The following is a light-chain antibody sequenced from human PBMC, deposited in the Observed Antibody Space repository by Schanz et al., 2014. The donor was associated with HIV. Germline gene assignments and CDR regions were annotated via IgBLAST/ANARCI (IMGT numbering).Light chain of an antibody. CDR1: SSDVGAYNY. CDR3: CSYTTTSTYV. J-gene: IGLJ1*01. Sequence: QSALTQPASVSGSPGQSITISCTGTSSDVGAYNYVSWFQQRPGKAPQLMIYDVSNRPSGVSNRFSGSKSGNTASLTISGLQAEDEADYYCCSYTTTSTYVFGAGTKLTVL. CDR2: DVS. V-gene: IGLV2-14*03.